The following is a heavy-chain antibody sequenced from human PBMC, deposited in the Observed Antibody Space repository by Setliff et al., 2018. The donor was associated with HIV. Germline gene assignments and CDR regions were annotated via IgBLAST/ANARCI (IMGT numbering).Heavy chain of an antibody. J-gene: IGHJ4*01. Sequence: KPSETLSLTCAVYGGSFSAYHWSWIRQTPGKGLEWSGEINHSGSTAYNLALESRVSMSIDTSKNQFSLKLTSVTAADTAIYYCARGRDYTGSWFRPFYLDFWGHGNLVTV. D-gene: IGHD3-3*01. V-gene: IGHV4-34*01. CDR2: INHSGST. CDR3: ARGRDYTGSWFRPFYLDF. CDR1: GGSFSAYH.